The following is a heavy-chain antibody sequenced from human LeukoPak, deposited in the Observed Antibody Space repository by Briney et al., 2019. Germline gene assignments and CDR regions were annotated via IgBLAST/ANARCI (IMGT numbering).Heavy chain of an antibody. CDR3: ARGTRRRYYYDSSGYSDY. D-gene: IGHD3-22*01. CDR2: ISSTSSHI. J-gene: IGHJ4*02. V-gene: IGHV3-21*01. Sequence: SISSTSSHIYYAASVKGRFTISRDNAKNSLYLQMNSLRAEDTAVYYCARGTRRRYYYDSSGYSDYWGQGTLVTVSS.